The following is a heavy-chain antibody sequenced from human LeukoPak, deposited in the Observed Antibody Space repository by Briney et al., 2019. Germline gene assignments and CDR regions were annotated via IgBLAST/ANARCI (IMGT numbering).Heavy chain of an antibody. J-gene: IGHJ4*02. Sequence: ASVKVSCKASGYIFVHYYIHWVRQAPGQGPQLMGIINPSGGATTYSQQFQGRMTLTRDTSTSTAYMELTNLNSEDTAVYYCARMSNWNYQGFDSWGQGTLVTVSS. V-gene: IGHV1-46*01. CDR1: GYIFVHYY. D-gene: IGHD1-7*01. CDR2: INPSGGAT. CDR3: ARMSNWNYQGFDS.